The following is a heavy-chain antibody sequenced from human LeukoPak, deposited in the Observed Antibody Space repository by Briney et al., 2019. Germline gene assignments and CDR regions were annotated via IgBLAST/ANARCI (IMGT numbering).Heavy chain of an antibody. Sequence: TGGSLRLSCAASGFTFSSYSMNWVRQAPGKGLEWVSSISSSSSYIYYADSVKGRFTISRDNAKNSLYLQMNSLRAEDTAVYYCARVELYDFWSGYYSGDNWFDPWGQGTLVTVSS. J-gene: IGHJ5*02. V-gene: IGHV3-21*01. CDR1: GFTFSSYS. CDR3: ARVELYDFWSGYYSGDNWFDP. CDR2: ISSSSSYI. D-gene: IGHD3-3*01.